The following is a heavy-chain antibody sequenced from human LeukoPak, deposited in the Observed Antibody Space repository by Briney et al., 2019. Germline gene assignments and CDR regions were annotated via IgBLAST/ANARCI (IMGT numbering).Heavy chain of an antibody. Sequence: GGSLRLSCGASGFTFSSYGMNWVRQAPGKGLEWVSYISSSGSTIYYADSVKGRFTISRDNAKNSLYLQMNSLRAEDTAVYYCARDGASEGSGDLSGWFDPWGQGTLVTVSS. CDR3: ARDGASEGSGDLSGWFDP. CDR1: GFTFSSYG. CDR2: ISSSGSTI. D-gene: IGHD3-10*01. J-gene: IGHJ5*02. V-gene: IGHV3-48*03.